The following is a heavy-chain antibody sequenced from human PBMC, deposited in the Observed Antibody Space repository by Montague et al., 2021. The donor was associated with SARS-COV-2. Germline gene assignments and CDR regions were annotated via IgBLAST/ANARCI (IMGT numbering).Heavy chain of an antibody. V-gene: IGHV4-31*03. Sequence: TLSLTCTVSGGSISSGGYYWSWIRQHPGKGLEWIGYIYHTGSTHYNPSLKSRVTISKETSKNHFSLNLSSVTAADSAVYYCARDSGYYDSSGYSYDAFDIWGQGTMVTVSS. D-gene: IGHD3-22*01. CDR3: ARDSGYYDSSGYSYDAFDI. CDR1: GGSISSGGYY. J-gene: IGHJ3*02. CDR2: IYHTGST.